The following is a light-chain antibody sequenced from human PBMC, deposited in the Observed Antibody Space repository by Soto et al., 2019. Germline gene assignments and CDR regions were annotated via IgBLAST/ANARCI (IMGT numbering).Light chain of an antibody. J-gene: IGLJ3*02. CDR3: TSYTSSSTLRV. CDR2: GVS. Sequence: QSALTQPASVSGSPGQSITISCTGTRNDVGGYNYVSWYQQHPGKAPKLIIYGVSNRPSGVSNRFSASKSGNTASLTISGLQAEDEADYYCTSYTSSSTLRVFGGGTKLTVL. CDR1: RNDVGGYNY. V-gene: IGLV2-14*01.